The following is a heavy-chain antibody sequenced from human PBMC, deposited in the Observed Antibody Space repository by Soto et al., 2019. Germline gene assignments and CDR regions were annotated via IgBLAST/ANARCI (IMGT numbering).Heavy chain of an antibody. J-gene: IGHJ4*02. CDR1: GYTFSYYY. CDR2: INPPDGST. CDR3: ARDESAGSSITY. D-gene: IGHD3-3*02. V-gene: IGHV1-46*01. Sequence: ASVKVSCKASGYTFSYYYIHWVRQAPGHGLDWMGIINPPDGSTTYAQKFQGRVSMTSDTSTSTVYMELNSLRAEDTAVYFCARDESAGSSITYWGQGTLVTVSS.